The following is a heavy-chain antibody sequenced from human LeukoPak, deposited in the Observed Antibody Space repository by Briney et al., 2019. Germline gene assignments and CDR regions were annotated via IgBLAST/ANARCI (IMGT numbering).Heavy chain of an antibody. J-gene: IGHJ4*02. CDR1: GGSISSYY. CDR3: ARGGGSSWLSPLDY. V-gene: IGHV4-4*07. Sequence: SETLSLTCTVSGGSISSYYWSWMRQPAGKGLEWIGRIYSSGSTAYNPSLRSRLTVSLDTSKNQFSLKLISVTAADTAVYYCARGGGSSWLSPLDYWAREPWSPSPQ. CDR2: IYSSGST. D-gene: IGHD6-13*01.